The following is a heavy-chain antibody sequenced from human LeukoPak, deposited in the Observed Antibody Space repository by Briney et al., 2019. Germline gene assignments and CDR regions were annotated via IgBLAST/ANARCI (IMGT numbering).Heavy chain of an antibody. J-gene: IGHJ4*02. CDR3: ARGRRGGYSGYEDY. CDR1: GYTFTGHY. D-gene: IGHD5-12*01. V-gene: IGHV1-8*02. Sequence: ASVKVSCKASGYTFTGHYMHWVRQATGQGLEWMGWMNPNSGNTGYAQKFQGRVTMTRNTSISTAYMELRSLRSEDTAVYYCARGRRGGYSGYEDYWGQGTLVTVSS. CDR2: MNPNSGNT.